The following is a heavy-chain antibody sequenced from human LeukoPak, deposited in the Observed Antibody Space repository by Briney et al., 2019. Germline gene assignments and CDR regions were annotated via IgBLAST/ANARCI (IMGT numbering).Heavy chain of an antibody. CDR1: GGSISSSSYY. CDR2: IYYSGST. J-gene: IGHJ5*02. V-gene: IGHV4-39*01. Sequence: SETLSLTCTVSGGSISSSSYYWGWIRQPPGKGLEWIGSIYYSGSTYYNPSLKSRVTISVDTSKNQFSLKLSSVTAADTAVYYCARGIRGVMGNWFDPWGQGTLVTVSS. CDR3: ARGIRGVMGNWFDP. D-gene: IGHD3-10*01.